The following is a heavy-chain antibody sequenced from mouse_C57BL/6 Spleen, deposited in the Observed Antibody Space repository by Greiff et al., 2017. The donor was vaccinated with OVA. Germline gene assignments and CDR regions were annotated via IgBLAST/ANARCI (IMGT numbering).Heavy chain of an antibody. J-gene: IGHJ4*01. V-gene: IGHV5-9*01. CDR3: ARRDYGSSLLAMDY. CDR1: GFTFSSYT. D-gene: IGHD1-1*01. Sequence: EVNVVESGGGLVKPGGSLKLSCAASGFTFSSYTMSWVRQTPEKRLEWVATISGGGGNTYYPDSVKGRFTISRDNAKNTLYLQMSSLRSEDTALYYCARRDYGSSLLAMDYWGQGTSVTVSS. CDR2: ISGGGGNT.